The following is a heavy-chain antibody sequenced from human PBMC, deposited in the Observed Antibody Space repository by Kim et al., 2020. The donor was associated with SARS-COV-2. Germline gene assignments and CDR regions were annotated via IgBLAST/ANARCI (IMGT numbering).Heavy chain of an antibody. Sequence: GGSLRLSCSVSGLTVSNGYLSWVRQAPGKGLEWVSVIYVGGTTYYADSVRGRFIISTDSSKNTLHLQMNRLTPEDTADYFCASESDHGMGLFKDWGQGTL. CDR3: ASESDHGMGLFKD. CDR2: IYVGGTT. D-gene: IGHD4-17*01. V-gene: IGHV3-53*05. J-gene: IGHJ4*02. CDR1: GLTVSNGY.